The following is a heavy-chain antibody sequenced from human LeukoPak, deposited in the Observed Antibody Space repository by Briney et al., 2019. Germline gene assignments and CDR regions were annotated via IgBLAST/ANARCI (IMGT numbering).Heavy chain of an antibody. D-gene: IGHD5-24*01. Sequence: PSETLSLTCTVSGGSISSGGYYWSWIRQPPGKGLEWIVYIYYSGSTYYNPSLKSRVTISVDTSKNQFSLKLSSVTAADTAVYFCARGRAMVSDGYTRGCQNYYFDYWGQGTLVTVSS. CDR2: IYYSGST. V-gene: IGHV4-30-4*08. CDR3: ARGRAMVSDGYTRGCQNYYFDY. CDR1: GGSISSGGYY. J-gene: IGHJ4*02.